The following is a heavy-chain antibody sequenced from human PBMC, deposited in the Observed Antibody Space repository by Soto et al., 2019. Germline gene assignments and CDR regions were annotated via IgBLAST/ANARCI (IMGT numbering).Heavy chain of an antibody. CDR1: GFSLSTRGVG. CDR2: LYWDDDK. CDR3: ARTSVNWGSRGLVDY. D-gene: IGHD7-27*01. Sequence: QITLKESGPTLVKPTQTLTLTCTFSGFSLSTRGVGVGWIRQPPGKPLQWLAFLYWDDDKRYSPSLKSRLTITKDTSKNQVLLTMTSMDPVDTATYYCARTSVNWGSRGLVDYWGQGTLVTVAS. J-gene: IGHJ4*02. V-gene: IGHV2-5*02.